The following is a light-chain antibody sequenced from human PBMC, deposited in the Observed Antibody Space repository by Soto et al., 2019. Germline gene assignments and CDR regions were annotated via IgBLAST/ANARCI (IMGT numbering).Light chain of an antibody. Sequence: QAVVTQPPSVSGAPVQRVTISCTGSSSNIGAGYDVHWYQQLPGTAPKLLIYGNSNRPSGVPDRFSGSKSGTSASLAITGLQAEDEADYYCQSYDSSLSGHVVFGGGTKLTVL. CDR1: SSNIGAGYD. J-gene: IGLJ2*01. V-gene: IGLV1-40*01. CDR2: GNS. CDR3: QSYDSSLSGHVV.